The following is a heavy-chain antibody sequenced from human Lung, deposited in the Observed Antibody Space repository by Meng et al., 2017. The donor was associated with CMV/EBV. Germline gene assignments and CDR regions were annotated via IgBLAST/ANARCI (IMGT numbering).Heavy chain of an antibody. V-gene: IGHV1-69*10. CDR3: ASVYSSSSLFDY. Sequence: CKASGGTFRSYGISWVRQAPGQGLEWMGGIIPILGIANYAQKFQGRVTITADKSTSTAYMELSSLRSEDTAVYYCASVYSSSSLFDYWGQGTLVTVSS. CDR2: IIPILGIA. CDR1: GGTFRSYG. J-gene: IGHJ4*02. D-gene: IGHD6-6*01.